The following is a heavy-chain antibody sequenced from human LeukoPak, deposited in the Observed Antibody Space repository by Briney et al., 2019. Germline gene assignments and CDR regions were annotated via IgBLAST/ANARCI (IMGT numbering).Heavy chain of an antibody. CDR2: IYYSGST. CDR3: AREGSGWPYYYYYMDV. V-gene: IGHV4-59*12. Sequence: PSETLSLTCTASGGSISSYYWSWIRQPPGKGLERIGHIYYSGSTNYNPSLKSRVTISVDTSNNNFSLKLSSMTGADTAVYYCAREGSGWPYYYYYMDVWGKGTTVTISS. D-gene: IGHD6-19*01. J-gene: IGHJ6*03. CDR1: GGSISSYY.